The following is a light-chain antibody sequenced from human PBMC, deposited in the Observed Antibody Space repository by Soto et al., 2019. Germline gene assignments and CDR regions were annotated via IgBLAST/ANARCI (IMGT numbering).Light chain of an antibody. CDR3: QQYYSNLWA. CDR1: QGISKY. V-gene: IGKV1-NL1*01. J-gene: IGKJ4*01. CDR2: DAS. Sequence: DIQMTQSPSSLSASVGDRVTITCRASQGISKYLAWYQQKPGKAPNXLIYDASNLESGVPSRFSGSGSGTDFTLTISSLQLEDCATYDCQQYYSNLWAFGGGTKVDIK.